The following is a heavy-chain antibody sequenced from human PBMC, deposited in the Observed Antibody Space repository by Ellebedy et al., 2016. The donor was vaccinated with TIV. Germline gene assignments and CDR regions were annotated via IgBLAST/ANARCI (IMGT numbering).Heavy chain of an antibody. J-gene: IGHJ4*02. D-gene: IGHD3-22*01. Sequence: GESLKISCAASGFTFGSFARHWVRQAPGKGLEWLSVINGDGRNTYHADSVKGRFTIARDNSKNTLYLQVDRLSTEDTAVYFCAKGTSSGFNYDRVGFEYWGQGILVTVSS. V-gene: IGHV3-23*01. CDR2: INGDGRNT. CDR3: AKGTSSGFNYDRVGFEY. CDR1: GFTFGSFA.